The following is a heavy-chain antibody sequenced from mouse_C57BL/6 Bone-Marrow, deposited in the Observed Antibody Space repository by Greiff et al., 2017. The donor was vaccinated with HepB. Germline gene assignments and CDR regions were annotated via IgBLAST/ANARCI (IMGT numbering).Heavy chain of an antibody. CDR2: IYPGSGST. Sequence: VKLQESGAELVKPGASVKMSCKASGYTFTSYWITWVKQRPGQGLEWIGDIYPGSGSTNYNEKFKSKATLTVDTSSSTAYMQLSSLTSEDSAVYYCARDWDYWGQGTTLTVSS. V-gene: IGHV1-55*01. D-gene: IGHD4-1*01. CDR3: ARDWDY. J-gene: IGHJ2*01. CDR1: GYTFTSYW.